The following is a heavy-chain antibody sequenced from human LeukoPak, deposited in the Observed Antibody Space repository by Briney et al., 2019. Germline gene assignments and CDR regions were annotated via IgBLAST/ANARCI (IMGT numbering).Heavy chain of an antibody. V-gene: IGHV4-34*01. D-gene: IGHD2-2*01. CDR3: ARRSLVVPAAMRG. CDR1: GGSFSGYY. J-gene: IGHJ1*01. CDR2: IYYSGST. Sequence: SETLSLTCAVYGGSFSGYYWSWIRQPPGKGLEWIGSIYYSGSTYYNPSLKSRVTISVDTSKNQFSLKLSSVTAADTAVYYCARRSLVVPAAMRGWGQGTLVTVSS.